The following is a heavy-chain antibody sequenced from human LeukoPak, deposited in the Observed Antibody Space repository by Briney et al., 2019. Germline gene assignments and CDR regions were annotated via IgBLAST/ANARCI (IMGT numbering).Heavy chain of an antibody. Sequence: PSETLSLTCAASGGSISSGGYSWSWIRQPPGKGLEWIGYIYHSGSTYYNPSLKSRVTISVDRSKNQFSLKLSSVTAADTAVYYCARANYTAYYFDYWGQGTLVTVSS. CDR1: GGSISSGGYS. CDR3: ARANYTAYYFDY. CDR2: IYHSGST. D-gene: IGHD4/OR15-4a*01. V-gene: IGHV4-30-2*01. J-gene: IGHJ4*02.